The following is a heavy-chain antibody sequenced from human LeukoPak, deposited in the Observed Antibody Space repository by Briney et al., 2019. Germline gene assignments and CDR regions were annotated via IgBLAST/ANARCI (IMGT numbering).Heavy chain of an antibody. Sequence: PSETLSLTCTVSGGYIGSYYWSWIRQPAGKGLEWIGRIHTSENTDYNPSLQSRVTMSVDMSTSQFSLRLTSVTAADTAVYYCAREGDYGDYSKSFYYMDVWGKGTTVTVSS. CDR3: AREGDYGDYSKSFYYMDV. J-gene: IGHJ6*03. V-gene: IGHV4-4*07. CDR2: IHTSENT. D-gene: IGHD4-17*01. CDR1: GGYIGSYY.